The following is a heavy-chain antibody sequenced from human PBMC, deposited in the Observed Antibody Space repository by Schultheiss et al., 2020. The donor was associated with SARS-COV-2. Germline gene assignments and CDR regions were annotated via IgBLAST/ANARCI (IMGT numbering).Heavy chain of an antibody. V-gene: IGHV3-30*02. Sequence: GGSLRLSCAASGFTFSSHVMHWVRQAPGKGLEWVAVIWYDGSNEYYADAVEGRFTISRDNSNNTLYLQMNSLSAEDTAKYYCAKASDVSSGWSFDYWGQGTLVTVSS. CDR3: AKASDVSSGWSFDY. D-gene: IGHD6-19*01. CDR2: IWYDGSNE. J-gene: IGHJ4*02. CDR1: GFTFSSHV.